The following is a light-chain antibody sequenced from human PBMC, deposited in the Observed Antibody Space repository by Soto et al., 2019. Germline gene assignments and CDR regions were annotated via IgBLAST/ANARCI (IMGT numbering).Light chain of an antibody. CDR3: QKYNGAPWT. V-gene: IGKV1-27*01. Sequence: IPVTQSPSSLSASVGDRVTISCRASQGIHNYLAWYQHKPGKVPRLLIYAASALQSRVPSRFSASGSGTDFTLTISSLQPEDIGTYYCQKYNGAPWTFGQGTKVEIK. J-gene: IGKJ1*01. CDR2: AAS. CDR1: QGIHNY.